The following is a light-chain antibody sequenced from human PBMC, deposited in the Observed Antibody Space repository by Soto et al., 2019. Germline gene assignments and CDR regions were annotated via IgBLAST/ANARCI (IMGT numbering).Light chain of an antibody. CDR2: DVT. J-gene: IGLJ2*01. CDR1: SSDIGAYNF. Sequence: QSVLTQPPAVSAAPGQKLTISCTGTSSDIGAYNFVSWYQQHPGKAPKLMIYDVTARPSGVPDRFSGSKSGTTASLTISGLQGEDEADYYCSSYAGAHTFFGGGTKVTVL. V-gene: IGLV2-11*01. CDR3: SSYAGAHTF.